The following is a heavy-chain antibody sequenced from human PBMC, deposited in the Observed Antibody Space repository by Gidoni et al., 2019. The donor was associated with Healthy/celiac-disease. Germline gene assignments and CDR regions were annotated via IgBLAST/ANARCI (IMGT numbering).Heavy chain of an antibody. Sequence: QVQLVESGGGVVQPGRSLSLSCAASGSPFSSYAMHWVRQAPGKGLEWVAVISYDGSNKYYADSVKGRFTISRDNSKNTLYLQMNSLRAEDTAVYYCARAEDYYDSSGSDYWGQGTLVTVSS. V-gene: IGHV3-30*01. D-gene: IGHD3-22*01. CDR2: ISYDGSNK. CDR1: GSPFSSYA. CDR3: ARAEDYYDSSGSDY. J-gene: IGHJ4*02.